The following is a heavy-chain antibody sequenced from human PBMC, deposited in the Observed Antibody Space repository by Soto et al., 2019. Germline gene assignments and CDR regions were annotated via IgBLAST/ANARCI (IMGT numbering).Heavy chain of an antibody. CDR2: INHSGST. J-gene: IGHJ3*02. CDR1: GGSFSGYY. V-gene: IGHV4-34*01. D-gene: IGHD7-27*01. CDR3: ARGGWGKYAFDI. Sequence: SETLSLTCAVYGGSFSGYYWSWIRQPPGKGLEWIGEINHSGSTNYNPSLKSRVTISVDTSKNQFSLKLSSVTAADTAVYYCARGGWGKYAFDIWGQGTMVTVSS.